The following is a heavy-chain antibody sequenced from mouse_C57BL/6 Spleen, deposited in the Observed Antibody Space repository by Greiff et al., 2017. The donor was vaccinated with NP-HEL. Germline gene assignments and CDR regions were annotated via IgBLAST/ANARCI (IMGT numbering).Heavy chain of an antibody. Sequence: QVQLKESGPGLVAPSQSLSITCTASGFPLTSYGVSWVRQPPGQGLEWLGVIWGDGSRNDHSDLISRLSISKDNSKSQVFLKLNSLQTDDTATYYCAKEETMVRRWFAYWGQGTLVTVSA. J-gene: IGHJ3*01. CDR2: IWGDGSR. D-gene: IGHD2-2*01. CDR3: AKEETMVRRWFAY. V-gene: IGHV2-3*01. CDR1: GFPLTSYG.